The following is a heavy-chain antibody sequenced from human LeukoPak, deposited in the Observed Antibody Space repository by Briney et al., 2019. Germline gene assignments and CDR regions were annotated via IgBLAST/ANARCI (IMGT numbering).Heavy chain of an antibody. D-gene: IGHD2/OR15-2a*01. CDR1: GFTFSYYW. CDR2: INSDGSNT. V-gene: IGHV3-74*01. J-gene: IGHJ4*02. CDR3: AREIAGGCDY. Sequence: PGGSLRRYCAASGFTFSYYWMHWVRQAPGKGLVWVSRINSDGSNTGYADFVKGRFTISRDNAKNTLYLQMNSLRAEDTAVYFCAREIAGGCDYWGQETLVTVSS.